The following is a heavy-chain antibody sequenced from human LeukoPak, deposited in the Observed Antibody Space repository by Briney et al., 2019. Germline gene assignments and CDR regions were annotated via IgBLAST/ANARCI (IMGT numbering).Heavy chain of an antibody. D-gene: IGHD2-2*01. J-gene: IGHJ6*02. CDR3: AKDLSPVVVPAAPGIGMDV. CDR1: GFTFSSYG. Sequence: PGGSLRLSCAASGFTFSSYGMHWVRRAPGKGLEWVAVISYDGSNKYYADSVKGRFTISRDNSKNTLYLQMNSLRAEDTAVYYCAKDLSPVVVPAAPGIGMDVWGQGTTVTVSS. V-gene: IGHV3-30*18. CDR2: ISYDGSNK.